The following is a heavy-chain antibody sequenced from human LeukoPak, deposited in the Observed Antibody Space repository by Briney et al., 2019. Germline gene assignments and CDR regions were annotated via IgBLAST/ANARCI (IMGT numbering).Heavy chain of an antibody. V-gene: IGHV5-51*01. CDR2: IYPGNSDI. D-gene: IGHD6-13*01. J-gene: IGHJ4*02. CDR3: ATKGHLVRQGADY. Sequence: RGESLKISCKGSGYTFDTYWIGWVRQMPGKGLEWMGIIYPGNSDIRYSPSFQGQVTISADMSISTAYLQWTSLKPSDTAMYYCATKGHLVRQGADYWGQGTLVTVSS. CDR1: GYTFDTYW.